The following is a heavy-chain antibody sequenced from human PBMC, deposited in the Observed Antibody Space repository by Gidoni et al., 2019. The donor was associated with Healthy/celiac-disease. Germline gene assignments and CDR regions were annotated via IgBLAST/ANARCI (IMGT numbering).Heavy chain of an antibody. CDR2: IKQDGSEK. V-gene: IGHV3-7*03. D-gene: IGHD3-16*01. J-gene: IGHJ4*02. CDR3: ARGRWGAYDY. CDR1: GFTFRSYW. Sequence: EVQLVAPGGGLFQPGGSLRLSGAASGFTFRSYWMSWVRQAPGKGLEWVANIKQDGSEKYYVDSVKGRFTISRDNAKNSLYLQMNSLRAEDTAVYYCARGRWGAYDYWGQGTLVNVSS.